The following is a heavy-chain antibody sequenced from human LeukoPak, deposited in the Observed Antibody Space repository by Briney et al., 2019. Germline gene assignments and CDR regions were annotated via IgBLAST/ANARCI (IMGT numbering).Heavy chain of an antibody. CDR2: MNPNSGNT. V-gene: IGHV1-8*01. CDR3: ARGLKQLWFSGYYYYYMDV. D-gene: IGHD5-18*01. J-gene: IGHJ6*03. Sequence: ASVKVSSKASGYTFTSYDINWVRQATGQGLEWMGWMNPNSGNTGYAQKFQGRVTMTRNTSISTAYMELSSLRSEDTAVYYCARGLKQLWFSGYYYYYMDVWGKGTTVTVSS. CDR1: GYTFTSYD.